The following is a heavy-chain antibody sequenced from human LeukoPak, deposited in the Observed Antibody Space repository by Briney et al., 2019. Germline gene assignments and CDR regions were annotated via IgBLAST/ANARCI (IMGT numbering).Heavy chain of an antibody. J-gene: IGHJ4*02. CDR2: IYTSGST. V-gene: IGHV4-4*07. D-gene: IGHD3-22*01. Sequence: PSETLSLTRTVSGGSISSYYWSWVRQPAGKGLEWVGRIYTSGSTNYNPSLKSRVTMSVDTSKNQFSLKLSSVTAADTAVYYCARTATEYYYDSSGYYPWFFDYWGQGTLVTVSS. CDR3: ARTATEYYYDSSGYYPWFFDY. CDR1: GGSISSYY.